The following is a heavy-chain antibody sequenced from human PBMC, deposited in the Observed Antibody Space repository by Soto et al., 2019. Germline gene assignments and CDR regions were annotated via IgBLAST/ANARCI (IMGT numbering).Heavy chain of an antibody. CDR3: ARSFHDFWSGRGIRYYYGMDV. Sequence: ASVKVSCKASGYTFTGYYMHWVRQAPGQGLEWMGWINPNSGGTNYAQKFQGRVTMTRDTSNSTAYMELSRLRSDDTAVYYCARSFHDFWSGRGIRYYYGMDVWGQGTTVTVSS. V-gene: IGHV1-2*02. D-gene: IGHD3-3*01. CDR1: GYTFTGYY. J-gene: IGHJ6*02. CDR2: INPNSGGT.